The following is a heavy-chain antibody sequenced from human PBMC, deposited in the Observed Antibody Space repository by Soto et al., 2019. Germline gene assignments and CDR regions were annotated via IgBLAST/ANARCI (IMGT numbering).Heavy chain of an antibody. CDR2: ISSSSSYI. D-gene: IGHD6-13*01. Sequence: GGSLRLSCAASGFTFSSYSMNWVRQAPGKGLEWVSSISSSSSYIYYADSVKGRFTISRDNAKNSLYLQMNSLRAEDTAVYYCARDRGSSSRYAFDIWGQGTMVTVSS. V-gene: IGHV3-21*01. CDR3: ARDRGSSSRYAFDI. J-gene: IGHJ3*02. CDR1: GFTFSSYS.